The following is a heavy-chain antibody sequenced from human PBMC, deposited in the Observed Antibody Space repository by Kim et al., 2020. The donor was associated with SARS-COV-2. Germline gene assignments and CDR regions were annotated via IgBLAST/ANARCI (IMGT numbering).Heavy chain of an antibody. Sequence: TFYADSVKGRFTISRDNSKNTLYLQMKSLRVEDTAVYYCAKGPESGTFDYWGQGTLVTVSS. D-gene: IGHD1-26*01. V-gene: IGHV3-23*01. CDR2: T. J-gene: IGHJ4*02. CDR3: AKGPESGTFDY.